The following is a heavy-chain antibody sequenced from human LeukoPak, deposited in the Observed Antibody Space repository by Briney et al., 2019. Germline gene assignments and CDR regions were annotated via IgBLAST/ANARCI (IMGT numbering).Heavy chain of an antibody. J-gene: IGHJ4*02. CDR1: GYTLTSYG. D-gene: IGHD3-3*01. Sequence: ASVKVSCKASGYTLTSYGISWVRQAPGQGLEWMGWISAYNGNTNYAQRLQGRVTMTTDTSTSTAYMELRSLRSDDTAVYYCARAPQSYYDFWSGQTPLLELDYWGQGTLVTVSS. V-gene: IGHV1-18*01. CDR2: ISAYNGNT. CDR3: ARAPQSYYDFWSGQTPLLELDY.